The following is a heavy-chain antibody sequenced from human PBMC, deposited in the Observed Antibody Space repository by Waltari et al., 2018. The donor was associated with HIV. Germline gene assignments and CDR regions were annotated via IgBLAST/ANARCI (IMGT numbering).Heavy chain of an antibody. CDR3: ARDVLDSSGWYWFDP. CDR2: INPNSGGT. V-gene: IGHV1-2*02. CDR1: GYTFTGYY. D-gene: IGHD6-19*01. J-gene: IGHJ5*02. Sequence: QVQLVQSGAEVKKPGASVKVSCKASGYTFTGYYMHWVRQAPGQGLEWMGWINPNSGGTNYAQKFQGRVTMTRDTSISTAYMELSRLRSDDTAVYYCARDVLDSSGWYWFDPWGQGTLVTVSS.